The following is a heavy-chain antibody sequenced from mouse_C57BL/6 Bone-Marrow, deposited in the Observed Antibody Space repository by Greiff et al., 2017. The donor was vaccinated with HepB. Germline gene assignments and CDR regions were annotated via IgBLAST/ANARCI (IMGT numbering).Heavy chain of an antibody. V-gene: IGHV5-4*01. D-gene: IGHD1-1*01. CDR2: ISDGGSYT. Sequence: EVKLVESGGGLVKPGGSLELSCAASGFTFSSYAMSWVRQTPEKRLEWVATISDGGSYTYYPDNVKGRFTISRDNAKNNLYLQMSHLKSEDTAMYYCAREGYYGSSYDFDYWGQGTTLTVSS. CDR3: AREGYYGSSYDFDY. CDR1: GFTFSSYA. J-gene: IGHJ2*01.